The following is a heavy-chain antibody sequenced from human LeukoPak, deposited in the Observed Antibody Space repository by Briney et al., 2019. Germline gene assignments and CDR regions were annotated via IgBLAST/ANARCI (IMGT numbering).Heavy chain of an antibody. Sequence: GGSLRLSCAASGFTSSSYWMHWVRQVPGKGLVWVSRISGDGTARNYADSMKGRFTISRDDAKNTVDLQMNSLRGEDTAVYYCVRGRGSYGWFDPWGQGTLVTVSS. D-gene: IGHD3-10*01. CDR3: VRGRGSYGWFDP. J-gene: IGHJ5*02. CDR2: ISGDGTAR. V-gene: IGHV3-74*01. CDR1: GFTSSSYW.